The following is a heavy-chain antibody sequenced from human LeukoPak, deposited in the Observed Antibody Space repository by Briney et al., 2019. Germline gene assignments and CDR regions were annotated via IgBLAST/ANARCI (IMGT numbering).Heavy chain of an antibody. Sequence: GGSLRLSCAASGFTFSSYAMSWVRQAPGKGLEWVSAISGSGGSTYYADSVKGRFTISRDNSKNTLYLQMNSLRAEDTAVYYCAKTPGGYSSSWHVYWGQGTLVTVSS. CDR1: GFTFSSYA. J-gene: IGHJ4*02. D-gene: IGHD6-13*01. CDR3: AKTPGGYSSSWHVY. V-gene: IGHV3-23*01. CDR2: ISGSGGST.